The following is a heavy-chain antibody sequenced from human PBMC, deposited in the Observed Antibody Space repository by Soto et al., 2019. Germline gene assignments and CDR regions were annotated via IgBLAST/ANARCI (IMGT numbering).Heavy chain of an antibody. Sequence: EVQLLESGGDLVQPGGSLRLSCAASGFTFSSYAMSWVRQAPGKGLEWVSTISPGGGSTYYADSVEGRFTISRDNSKSTLHLQLNSLRDDDTAVYYCAKDRGSGDQGRVRFDPWGQGTLFTVSS. CDR3: AKDRGSGDQGRVRFDP. CDR1: GFTFSSYA. CDR2: ISPGGGST. J-gene: IGHJ5*02. D-gene: IGHD2-15*01. V-gene: IGHV3-23*01.